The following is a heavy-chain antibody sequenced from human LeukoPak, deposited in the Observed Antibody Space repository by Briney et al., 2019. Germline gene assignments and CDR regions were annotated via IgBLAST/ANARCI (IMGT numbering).Heavy chain of an antibody. CDR2: IYYSGST. CDR1: GGSISSGGYS. J-gene: IGHJ5*02. D-gene: IGHD1/OR15-1a*01. CDR3: ARHRTRFYNWFDP. V-gene: IGHV4-39*01. Sequence: PSETLSLTCAVSGGSISSGGYSWSWIRQPPGKGLEWIGSIYYSGSTYYNPSLKSRVTISVDTSKNQFSLKLSSVTAADTAVYYCARHRTRFYNWFDPWGQGTLVTVSS.